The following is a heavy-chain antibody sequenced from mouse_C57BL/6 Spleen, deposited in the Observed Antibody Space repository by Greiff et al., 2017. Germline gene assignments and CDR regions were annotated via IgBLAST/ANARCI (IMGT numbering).Heavy chain of an antibody. CDR2: IHPSDSDT. CDR1: GYTFTSYW. V-gene: IGHV1-74*01. D-gene: IGHD2-5*01. Sequence: QVQLQQPGAELVKPGASVKVSCKASGYTFTSYWMHWVKQRPGQGLEWIGRIHPSDSDTNYNQKFKGKATLTVDKSSSTAYMQLSSLTSEDSAVYYWAMMDSYSNLFAYWGQGTLGTVSA. J-gene: IGHJ3*01. CDR3: AMMDSYSNLFAY.